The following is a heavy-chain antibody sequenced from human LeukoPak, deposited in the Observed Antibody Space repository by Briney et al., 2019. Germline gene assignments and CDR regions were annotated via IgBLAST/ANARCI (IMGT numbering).Heavy chain of an antibody. V-gene: IGHV4-59*01. D-gene: IGHD4-23*01. CDR1: GGSISSCY. CDR3: VGHGGTPLHDAFDI. Sequence: PSETLSLTCTVPGGSISSCYWSWIRQPPGKGLEWTGYIYYSGSTNYNPSLKSRVTISVDTSKNQFSLKLSSVTAADTAVYYCVGHGGTPLHDAFDIWGQGTMVTVSS. CDR2: IYYSGST. J-gene: IGHJ3*02.